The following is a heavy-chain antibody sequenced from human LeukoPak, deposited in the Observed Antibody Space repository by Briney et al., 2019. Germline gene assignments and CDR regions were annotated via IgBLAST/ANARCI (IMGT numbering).Heavy chain of an antibody. CDR2: ISSDGSNE. V-gene: IGHV3-30*18. CDR1: GFTFSSYD. Sequence: GRSLRLSCAASGFTFSSYDMHWVRQAPGKGLEWVAVISSDGSNEYYIDSVKGRFTISRDNSQNTLYLQVNSLRAEDTAVYYCAKNGIYCSGGNCYYYYGMAVWGQGTTVTVSS. CDR3: AKNGIYCSGGNCYYYYGMAV. D-gene: IGHD2-15*01. J-gene: IGHJ6*02.